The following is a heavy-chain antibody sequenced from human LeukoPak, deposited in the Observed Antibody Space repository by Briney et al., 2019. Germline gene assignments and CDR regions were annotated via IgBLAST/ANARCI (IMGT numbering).Heavy chain of an antibody. Sequence: GGSLRLSRAASGFTFSSYEMNWVRQAPGKGLEWVSGITGSGGSTYYADSVKGRFTISRDNSKNTLYLQMNSLRAEDTAVYYCSRDGGGTIFGMVIILHYMDVWGKGTTVTVSS. J-gene: IGHJ6*03. V-gene: IGHV3-23*01. CDR2: ITGSGGST. D-gene: IGHD3-3*01. CDR3: SRDGGGTIFGMVIILHYMDV. CDR1: GFTFSSYE.